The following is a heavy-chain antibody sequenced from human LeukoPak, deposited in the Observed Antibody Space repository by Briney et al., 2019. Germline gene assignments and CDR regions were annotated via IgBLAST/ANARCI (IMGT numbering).Heavy chain of an antibody. CDR3: ARQDVVRGVRPFYWFDP. CDR2: IGSSGSTV. Sequence: PGGSLRLSCAASGFSFSSYEMNWVRQAPGKGLEWVSYIGSSGSTVYYADSVKGRFTTSRDNAKNSLYLQMSSLTSEDTAVYYCARQDVVRGVRPFYWFDPWGQGTLVTVSS. D-gene: IGHD3-10*01. J-gene: IGHJ5*02. V-gene: IGHV3-48*03. CDR1: GFSFSSYE.